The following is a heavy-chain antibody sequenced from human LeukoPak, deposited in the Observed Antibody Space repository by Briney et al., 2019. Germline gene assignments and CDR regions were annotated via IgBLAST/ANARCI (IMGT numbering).Heavy chain of an antibody. CDR3: VRVKGSYFDY. V-gene: IGHV3-48*01. CDR1: GSPLSSYS. J-gene: IGHJ4*02. CDR2: ISSSGSAI. Sequence: SGGSLRLSCAASGSPLSSYSINWVRQAPGKGLEWVSYISSSGSAIYYVDSVKGRFTVSRDNAKNSLFLQMNSPRAEDTAVYYCVRVKGSYFDYWGQGALVTVSS. D-gene: IGHD2-15*01.